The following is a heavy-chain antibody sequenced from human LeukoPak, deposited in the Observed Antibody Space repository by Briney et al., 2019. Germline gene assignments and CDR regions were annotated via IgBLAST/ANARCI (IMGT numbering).Heavy chain of an antibody. D-gene: IGHD5-12*01. Sequence: GGSLRLSCTGSEFTFRDHALSWVRQAPGKGLEWVGLIRNEAFRGTTEYAASVEGRFSISRDNSKSIAYLQMNSLQTEDTAVYYCTRGGIVATIGYGMDVWGQGTTVTVSS. V-gene: IGHV3-49*04. CDR3: TRGGIVATIGYGMDV. CDR2: IRNEAFRGTT. CDR1: EFTFRDHA. J-gene: IGHJ6*02.